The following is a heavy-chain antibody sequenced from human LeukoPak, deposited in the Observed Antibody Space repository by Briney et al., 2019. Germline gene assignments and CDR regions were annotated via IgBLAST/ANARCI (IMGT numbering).Heavy chain of an antibody. CDR2: ISSDGSST. J-gene: IGHJ4*02. CDR1: GFSSSTYW. D-gene: IGHD3-22*01. CDR3: ARDQIVVTPGIFGY. Sequence: GGSLRLSCVASGFSSSTYWMRWVRQAPGKGLVWVSRISSDGSSTNYADSVKGRFTISRDNAKNTLYLQMNRLRAEDTAVCYCARDQIVVTPGIFGYGGQGTLVTVSS. V-gene: IGHV3-74*01.